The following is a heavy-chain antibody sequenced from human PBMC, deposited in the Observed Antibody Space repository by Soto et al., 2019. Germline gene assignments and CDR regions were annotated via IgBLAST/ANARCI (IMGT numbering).Heavy chain of an antibody. J-gene: IGHJ3*01. CDR2: IYWDDDR. Sequence: QITLKESGPTLVKPTQVLTLTCSFSGFSLSTLGAGVGWVRQPPGKALEWLALIYWDDDRQYSPSIKNRLTITKDTSKNQVVLTLTNMDTVDTGTYFCAHTKLTTGANAFDVWGQGTIVTVSS. D-gene: IGHD1-1*01. CDR3: AHTKLTTGANAFDV. CDR1: GFSLSTLGAG. V-gene: IGHV2-5*02.